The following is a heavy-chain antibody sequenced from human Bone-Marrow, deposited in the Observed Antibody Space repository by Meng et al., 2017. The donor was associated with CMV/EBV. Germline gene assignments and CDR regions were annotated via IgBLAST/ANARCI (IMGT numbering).Heavy chain of an antibody. Sequence: ETLSLTCVASGFTFSKYWMTWVRQAPGKGLEWVANIKQDGSEKYYVDSVKGRFTVSRDNAKNSRYLQMNSLRAEDTAVYYCARLSSRQLHGYYYGMDVWGQGTTVTVSS. D-gene: IGHD2-2*01. V-gene: IGHV3-7*01. CDR1: GFTFSKYW. CDR3: ARLSSRQLHGYYYGMDV. J-gene: IGHJ6*02. CDR2: IKQDGSEK.